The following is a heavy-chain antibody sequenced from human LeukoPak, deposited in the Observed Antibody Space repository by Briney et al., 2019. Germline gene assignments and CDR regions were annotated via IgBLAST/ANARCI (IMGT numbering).Heavy chain of an antibody. CDR2: LNPNSGVT. V-gene: IGHV1-2*02. CDR1: GYTFNRYY. D-gene: IGHD1-7*01. CDR3: AREDNWNYDY. Sequence: ASVKVSCKASGYTFNRYYMHWVRQAPGHGLEWMGWLNPNSGVTKYAQKFQGRVTMTRDTSISTAYMELRSLRSDDTAVYYCAREDNWNYDYWGQGTLVTVSS. J-gene: IGHJ4*02.